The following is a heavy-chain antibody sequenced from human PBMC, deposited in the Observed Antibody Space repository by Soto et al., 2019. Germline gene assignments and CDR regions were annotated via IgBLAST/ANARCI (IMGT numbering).Heavy chain of an antibody. V-gene: IGHV3-33*01. CDR3: ARGPDPIDY. J-gene: IGHJ4*02. CDR2: IWYDGSNK. Sequence: QVQLVESGGGVVQPGRSLRLSCAASGFTFSSYGMHWVRQAPGKGLEWVAVIWYDGSNKYYADSVKGRFTISRDNSKNTLYRQMNSLRAEDTAVYYCARGPDPIDYWGQGTLVTVSS. CDR1: GFTFSSYG.